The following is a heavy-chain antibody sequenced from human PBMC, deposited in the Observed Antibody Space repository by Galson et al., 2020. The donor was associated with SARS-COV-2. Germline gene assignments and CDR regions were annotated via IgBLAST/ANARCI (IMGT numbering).Heavy chain of an antibody. Sequence: SGPTLVKPTQTLTLTCTFSGFSLSTSGVGVGWIRQPPGKALEWLALISWNDDKRYSPSLKSRLTITKDTTNNQVVLTMTNMDPVDTATYYCAHIAGLFYYGSGSYYFSEYRPYYYFDYWGQGTLVTVSS. CDR3: AHIAGLFYYGSGSYYFSEYRPYYYFDY. CDR2: ISWNDDK. D-gene: IGHD3-10*01. V-gene: IGHV2-5*01. CDR1: GFSLSTSGVG. J-gene: IGHJ4*02.